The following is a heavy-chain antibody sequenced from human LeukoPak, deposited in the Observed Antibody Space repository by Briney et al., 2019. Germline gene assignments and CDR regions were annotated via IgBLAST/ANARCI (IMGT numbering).Heavy chain of an antibody. D-gene: IGHD3-22*01. V-gene: IGHV1-69*05. CDR3: ASEYYYDSSGYYY. CDR1: GGTFSSYA. CDR2: IIPIFGTA. J-gene: IGHJ4*02. Sequence: ASVKVSCKASGGTFSSYAISWVRQAPGQGLEWMGGIIPIFGTANYAQKFQGRVTITTGESTSTAYMELSSLRSEDTAVYYCASEYYYDSSGYYYWGQGTLVTVSS.